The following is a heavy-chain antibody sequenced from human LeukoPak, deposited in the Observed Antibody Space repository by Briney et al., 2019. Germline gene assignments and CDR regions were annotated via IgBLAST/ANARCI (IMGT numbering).Heavy chain of an antibody. Sequence: GASVKASCKASGGTFSSYAISWVRQAPGQGLEWMGGIIPIFGTANYAQKFQGRVTITADESTSTAYMELSSLRSEDTAVYYCAREQDKGAFDIWGQGTMVTVSS. V-gene: IGHV1-69*13. D-gene: IGHD2-15*01. J-gene: IGHJ3*02. CDR3: AREQDKGAFDI. CDR2: IIPIFGTA. CDR1: GGTFSSYA.